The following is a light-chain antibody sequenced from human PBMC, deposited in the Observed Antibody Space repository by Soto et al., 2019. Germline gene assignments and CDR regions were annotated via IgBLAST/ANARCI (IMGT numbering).Light chain of an antibody. CDR3: SSYTNTAALAV. J-gene: IGLJ3*02. Sequence: QSVLTQPASVSGSPGQSITISCAGTNSDIGRYNYVSWYQQHPGEAPKLLIYEVSNQPSGISHRFSGSKSGNTASLTISGLQAEDEGDYYCSSYTNTAALAVFGEGTKLTVL. CDR1: NSDIGRYNY. CDR2: EVS. V-gene: IGLV2-14*01.